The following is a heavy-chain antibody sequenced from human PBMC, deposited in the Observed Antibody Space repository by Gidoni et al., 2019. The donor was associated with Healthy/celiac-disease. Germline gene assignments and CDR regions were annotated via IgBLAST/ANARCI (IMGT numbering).Heavy chain of an antibody. D-gene: IGHD4-17*01. J-gene: IGHJ5*02. CDR1: GGSISSGGYY. Sequence: QVQLQESGPGLVKPSQTLSLTCTVPGGSISSGGYYWSWIRQHPGKGLAWIGYIYCSGSTYYNPSLKSRVTISVDTSKNQFSLKLSSVTAADTAVYYCARAQTVTSLGVEYNWFDPWGQGTLVTVSS. CDR3: ARAQTVTSLGVEYNWFDP. CDR2: IYCSGST. V-gene: IGHV4-31*03.